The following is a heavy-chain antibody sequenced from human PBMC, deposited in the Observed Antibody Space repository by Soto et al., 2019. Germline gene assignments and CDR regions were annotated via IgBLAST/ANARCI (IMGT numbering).Heavy chain of an antibody. CDR1: GFTVSSNY. D-gene: IGHD3-10*01. J-gene: IGHJ5*02. CDR3: ARGSHNCYGSGSHENWFDP. Sequence: EVQVVESGGGLVQPGGSLRLSCAASGFTVSSNYMSWVRQAPGKGLEWVSLIYSGGSTDYADSVKGRFMISRDNSNNTLYLQMNSLRAEDTAVYYCARGSHNCYGSGSHENWFDPWGQGTLVTVSS. CDR2: IYSGGST. V-gene: IGHV3-66*01.